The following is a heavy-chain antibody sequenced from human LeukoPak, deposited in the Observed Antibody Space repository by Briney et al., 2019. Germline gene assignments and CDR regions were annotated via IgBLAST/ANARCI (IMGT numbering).Heavy chain of an antibody. V-gene: IGHV4-61*09. J-gene: IGHJ4*02. CDR3: ARRHSSGWFYY. D-gene: IGHD6-19*01. CDR1: GGSISSGDYY. Sequence: SQTLSLTCTVSGGSISSGDYYWSWIRQPAGKGLEWIGNIYRSGSTSYNPSLKSRVTISVDTSKNQFSLKVNSVTAADTAVYYCARRHSSGWFYYWGQGTLVTVSS. CDR2: IYRSGST.